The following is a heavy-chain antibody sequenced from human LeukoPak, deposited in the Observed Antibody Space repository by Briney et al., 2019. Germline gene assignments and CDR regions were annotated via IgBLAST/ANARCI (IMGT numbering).Heavy chain of an antibody. CDR1: GSSISSNNW. CDR2: IYYSGSI. Sequence: PSETLSLTCAVSGSSISSNNWWGWIRQPPGKALEWIGYIYYSGSIYYNPSLKSRVTMSVDMSKNQFSLKLSSVTAVDTAVYYCARKFPSIFYTDVWGKGTTVTVSS. CDR3: ARKFPSIFYTDV. D-gene: IGHD3-9*01. V-gene: IGHV4-28*05. J-gene: IGHJ6*03.